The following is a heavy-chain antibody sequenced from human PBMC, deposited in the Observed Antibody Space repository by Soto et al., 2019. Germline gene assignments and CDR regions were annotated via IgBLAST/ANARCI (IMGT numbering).Heavy chain of an antibody. Sequence: QVQLQESGPGLVKPSQTLSLTCTFSGGSISSGNYYWSWILQHPGKGMEWLGYIFYSGSTYYNPSLKSRVTISVDTSKNQFSLKLSSVTAADTAVYYCAKSNNSGSHDFDIWGQGTMVTVSS. D-gene: IGHD1-26*01. V-gene: IGHV4-31*03. J-gene: IGHJ3*02. CDR3: AKSNNSGSHDFDI. CDR2: IFYSGST. CDR1: GGSISSGNYY.